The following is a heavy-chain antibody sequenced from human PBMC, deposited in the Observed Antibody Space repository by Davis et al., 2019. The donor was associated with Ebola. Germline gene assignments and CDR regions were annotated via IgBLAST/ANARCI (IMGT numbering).Heavy chain of an antibody. Sequence: GGSLRLSCAASGFTFSSYWMSWVRQAPGKGLEWVSGISGSGGSTYYADSVKGRFTISRDNSKNTLYLQMNSLRAEDTAVYYCAKGNNWNSPFDYWGQGTLVTVSS. J-gene: IGHJ4*02. CDR3: AKGNNWNSPFDY. CDR2: ISGSGGST. D-gene: IGHD1-20*01. V-gene: IGHV3-23*01. CDR1: GFTFSSYW.